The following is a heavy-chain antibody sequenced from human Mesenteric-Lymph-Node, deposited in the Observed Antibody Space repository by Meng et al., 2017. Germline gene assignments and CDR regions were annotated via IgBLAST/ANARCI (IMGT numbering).Heavy chain of an antibody. Sequence: GSLRLSCTVSGGSISSGSYYWSWIRQPAGKGLEWIGEINHSGSTNYNPSLKSRVTISVDTSKNQFSLKLSSVTAADTAVYYCARGGTYCSGGSCFYFDYWGQGTLVTVSS. V-gene: IGHV4-61*10. J-gene: IGHJ4*02. CDR1: GGSISSGSYY. CDR2: INHSGST. D-gene: IGHD2-15*01. CDR3: ARGGTYCSGGSCFYFDY.